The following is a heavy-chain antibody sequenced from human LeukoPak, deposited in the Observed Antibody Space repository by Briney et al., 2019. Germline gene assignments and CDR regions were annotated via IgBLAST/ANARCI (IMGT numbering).Heavy chain of an antibody. CDR1: RFTFSSYV. CDR2: ISYDRSKK. J-gene: IGHJ5*02. CDR3: AKAYYGSGSPLDWFDP. V-gene: IGHV3-30*18. Sequence: VGSVSLSCASSRFTFSSYVLHGVGQAPRKGLAGVAIISYDRSKKYYGDSVKRRFTISRDNSKNTLYLQMNSLRAEDTAVYYCAKAYYGSGSPLDWFDPWGQGTLVTVSS. D-gene: IGHD3-10*01.